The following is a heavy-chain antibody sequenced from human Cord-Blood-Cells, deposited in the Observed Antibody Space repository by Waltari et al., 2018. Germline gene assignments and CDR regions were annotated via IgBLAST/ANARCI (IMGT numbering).Heavy chain of an antibody. J-gene: IGHJ6*02. CDR1: GGSISSSSYY. CDR2: IYYSGST. V-gene: IGHV4-39*01. CDR3: ARQGVATTDYYYYGMDV. D-gene: IGHD5-12*01. Sequence: QLQLQESGPGLVKPSETLSLTCTVSGGSISSSSYYWGWIRQPPGKGLEWIGSIYYSGSTYYNPSLKSRVTISVDTSKTQFSLKLSSVTAADTAVYYCARQGVATTDYYYYGMDVWGQGTMVTVSS.